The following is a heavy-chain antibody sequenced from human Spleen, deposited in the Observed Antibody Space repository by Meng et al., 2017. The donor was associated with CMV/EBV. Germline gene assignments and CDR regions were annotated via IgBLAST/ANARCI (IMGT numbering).Heavy chain of an antibody. V-gene: IGHV4-59*01. CDR1: GGSMSSYY. Sequence: GSLRLSCTVSGGSMSSYYWSWIRQPPGKGLEWVGYIYYSGSTNYNPSLKSRVTISVDTSKNQFSLNLSSLTAADTAVYYCAREGGSSDGSYYYGMDVWGQGTTVTVSS. CDR3: AREGGSSDGSYYYGMDV. CDR2: IYYSGST. D-gene: IGHD1-1*01. J-gene: IGHJ6*02.